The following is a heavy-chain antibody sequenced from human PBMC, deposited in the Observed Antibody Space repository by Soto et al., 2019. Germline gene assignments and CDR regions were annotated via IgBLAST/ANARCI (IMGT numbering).Heavy chain of an antibody. CDR3: ASATTPTEY. Sequence: GSLRLSCAASGFKFNDYGMVWVRQTPAKRLQWVATIGASGTSTDYLDSVRGRFTIARDNSRNILFLQLNSLRVDDTAVYYCASATTPTEYWGQGTQVTVSS. CDR1: GFKFNDYG. CDR2: IGASGTST. D-gene: IGHD4-17*01. V-gene: IGHV3-23*01. J-gene: IGHJ4*02.